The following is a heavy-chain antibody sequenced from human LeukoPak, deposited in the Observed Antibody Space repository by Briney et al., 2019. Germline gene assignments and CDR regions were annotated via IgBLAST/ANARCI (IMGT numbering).Heavy chain of an antibody. Sequence: SGGSLRLSCAASGFTVSSNYMSWVRQAPGKGLEWVSSISSSSSYRYYADSVKGRFTISRDNAKDSLYLQMNSLRAEDTAVYYCARDWGGYCSSTSCYEVVHWGQGTLVTVSS. CDR3: ARDWGGYCSSTSCYEVVH. J-gene: IGHJ4*01. V-gene: IGHV3-21*01. CDR2: ISSSSSYR. CDR1: GFTVSSNY. D-gene: IGHD2-2*01.